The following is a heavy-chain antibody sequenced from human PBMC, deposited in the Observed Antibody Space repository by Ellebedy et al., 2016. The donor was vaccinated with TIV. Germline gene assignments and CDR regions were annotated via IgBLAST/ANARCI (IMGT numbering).Heavy chain of an antibody. D-gene: IGHD6-6*01. V-gene: IGHV3-30*18. CDR2: ISYDGSNK. J-gene: IGHJ4*02. Sequence: GGSLRLXCAASGFTFSGYGMHWVRQAPGKGLEWVSVISYDGSNKYYADSVKGRFIISRDNSKNTLYLQMDTLRAEDTAVYYCAKPEYRSSAGFDYWGQGTLVTVSS. CDR3: AKPEYRSSAGFDY. CDR1: GFTFSGYG.